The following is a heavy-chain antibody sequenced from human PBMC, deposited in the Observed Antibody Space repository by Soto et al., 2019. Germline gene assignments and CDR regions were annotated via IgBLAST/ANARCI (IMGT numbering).Heavy chain of an antibody. Sequence: GGSLRLSCAASGFTFSSYWMHWVRQAPGKGLVWVSRINSEGSSTSYADSVKGRFTIYRDNSKKTLYLQMNSLRAEDTAVYYCARKPAYCGGDCDAFDIWGQGTMVTVSS. D-gene: IGHD2-21*02. CDR3: ARKPAYCGGDCDAFDI. CDR2: INSEGSST. V-gene: IGHV3-74*01. CDR1: GFTFSSYW. J-gene: IGHJ3*02.